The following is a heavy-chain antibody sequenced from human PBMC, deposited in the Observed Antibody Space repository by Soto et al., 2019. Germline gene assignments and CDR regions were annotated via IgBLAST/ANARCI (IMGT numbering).Heavy chain of an antibody. V-gene: IGHV1-24*01. J-gene: IGHJ4*02. CDR1: GYTLTELS. CDR3: ATSLGPRGPFDY. CDR2: LDPEDGET. Sequence: ASVKVSCKVSGYTLTELSMHWVRQAPGKGLEWMGGLDPEDGETIYAQKFQGRVTMTEDTSTDTAYMELSSLRSEDTAVYYCATSLGPRGPFDYWGQGTRVTVSS. D-gene: IGHD1-26*01.